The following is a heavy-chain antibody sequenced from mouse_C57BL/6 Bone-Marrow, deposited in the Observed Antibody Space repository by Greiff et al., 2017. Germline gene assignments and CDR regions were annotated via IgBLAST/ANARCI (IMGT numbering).Heavy chain of an antibody. CDR2: IHPNSGST. Sequence: VQLQQSGAELVKPGASVKLSCKASGYTFTSYWMHWVKQRPGQGLEWIGMIHPNSGSTNYNEKFKSKATLTVDKSSSTAYMQLSSLTSEDSAVYYCARFSQLRGDYAMDYWGQGTSVTVSS. CDR1: GYTFTSYW. D-gene: IGHD1-1*01. J-gene: IGHJ4*01. V-gene: IGHV1-64*01. CDR3: ARFSQLRGDYAMDY.